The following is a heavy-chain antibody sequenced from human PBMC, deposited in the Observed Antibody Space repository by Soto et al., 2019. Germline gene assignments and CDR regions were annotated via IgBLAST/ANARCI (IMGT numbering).Heavy chain of an antibody. Sequence: PSETLSLTCTVSGVSIISYYWSWIRQPPGKGLEWIGYIYSSGSTNYNPSLKSRVTISIDTSKNQFSLKLTSVTAADTAVYYCSGYGSGSYYRYWGHGTLVTV. V-gene: IGHV4-59*08. D-gene: IGHD3-10*01. J-gene: IGHJ4*01. CDR1: GVSIISYY. CDR2: IYSSGST. CDR3: SGYGSGSYYRY.